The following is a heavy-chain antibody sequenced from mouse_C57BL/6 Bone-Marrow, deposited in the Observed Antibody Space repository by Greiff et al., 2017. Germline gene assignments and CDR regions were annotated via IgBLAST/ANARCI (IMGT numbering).Heavy chain of an antibody. D-gene: IGHD1-1*01. CDR2: INPNYGTT. CDR3: ARWGYGSSDYAMDY. J-gene: IGHJ4*01. Sequence: EVKLMESGPELVKPGASVKISCKASGYSFTDYNMNWVKQSNGKSLEWIGVINPNYGTTSYNQKFKGKATLTVDQSSSTAYMQLNSLTSEDSAVYYCARWGYGSSDYAMDYWGQGTSVTVSS. V-gene: IGHV1-39*01. CDR1: GYSFTDYN.